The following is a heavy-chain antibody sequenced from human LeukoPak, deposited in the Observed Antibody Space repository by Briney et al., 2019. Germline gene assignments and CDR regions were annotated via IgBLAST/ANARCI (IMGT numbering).Heavy chain of an antibody. V-gene: IGHV3-23*01. CDR2: ISGSGGST. D-gene: IGHD3-22*01. CDR1: GFTFSSYA. J-gene: IGHJ4*02. CDR3: AGDMYYYDSSGPIPRD. Sequence: GGSLRLSCAASGFTFSSYAMSWVRQAPGKGLEWVSAISGSGGSTYYADSVKGRFTISRDNSKNTLYLQMNSLRAEDTAVYYCAGDMYYYDSSGPIPRDWGQGTLVTVSS.